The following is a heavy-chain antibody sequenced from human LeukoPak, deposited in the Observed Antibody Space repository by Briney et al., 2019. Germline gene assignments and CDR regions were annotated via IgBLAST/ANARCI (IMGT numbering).Heavy chain of an antibody. CDR2: IRSKGYGGTT. J-gene: IGHJ1*01. V-gene: IGHV3-49*03. Sequence: GGSQRLSCTASGFTVGDFAMSWFRQAPGKGLEWVGIIRSKGYGGTTEYAASVKGRFTISRDDSKSIAYLQMNSLKTEDTAVYYCTRDLKAGNRGYWGQGTLVTVSS. CDR1: GFTVGDFA. CDR3: TRDLKAGNRGY. D-gene: IGHD6-19*01.